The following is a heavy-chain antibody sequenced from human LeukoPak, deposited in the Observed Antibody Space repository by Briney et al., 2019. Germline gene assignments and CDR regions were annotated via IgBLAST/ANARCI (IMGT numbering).Heavy chain of an antibody. CDR3: AREGGPYRPLDY. Sequence: PSETLSLTCTVSGGSLSSYYWSWIRQPPGKGLEWIGYIHYSGSTNYNPSLKSRVTISVDTSKNQFSLKLTSVTAADTAVYYCAREGGPYRPLDYSGQGTLVTVAS. CDR1: GGSLSSYY. V-gene: IGHV4-59*12. J-gene: IGHJ4*02. CDR2: IHYSGST.